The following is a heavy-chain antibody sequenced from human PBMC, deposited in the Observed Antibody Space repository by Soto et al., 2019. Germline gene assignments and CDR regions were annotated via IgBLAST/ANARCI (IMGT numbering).Heavy chain of an antibody. Sequence: ASVKVSCKASGYTFTGYYMHWVRQAPGQGLEWMGWINPNSGGTNYAQKFQGWVTMTRDTSISTAYMELSRLRSDDTAVYYCARAFPEPTDYYFDYWGQGTLVTVSS. V-gene: IGHV1-2*04. CDR2: INPNSGGT. CDR1: GYTFTGYY. CDR3: ARAFPEPTDYYFDY. J-gene: IGHJ4*02.